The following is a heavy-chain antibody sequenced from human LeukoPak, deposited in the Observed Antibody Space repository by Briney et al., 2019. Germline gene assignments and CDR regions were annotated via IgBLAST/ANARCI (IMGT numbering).Heavy chain of an antibody. CDR2: IIPIFGTA. CDR3: ARGSGLFPNWFDP. D-gene: IGHD3-22*01. Sequence: SVKVSCKASGGTFSSYAISWVRQAPGPGLEWMGGIIPIFGTANYAQKFQGRVTITADESTSTAYMELSSLRSEDTAVYYCARGSGLFPNWFDPWGQGTLVTVSS. J-gene: IGHJ5*02. CDR1: GGTFSSYA. V-gene: IGHV1-69*13.